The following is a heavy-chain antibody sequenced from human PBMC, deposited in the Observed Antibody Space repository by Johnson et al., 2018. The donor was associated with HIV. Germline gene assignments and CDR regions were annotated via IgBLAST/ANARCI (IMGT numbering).Heavy chain of an antibody. V-gene: IGHV3-20*04. J-gene: IGHJ3*02. CDR3: GFDI. Sequence: VQLVESGGGVVQPGRSLRLSCAASGFTFSSYAMHWVRQAPGMGLEWVSGINWNGGSTSYVDSVKGRFTISRDNAKNLLFLQMNSLRAEDTAVYYCGFDIWGQGTMVTVSS. CDR2: INWNGGST. CDR1: GFTFSSYA.